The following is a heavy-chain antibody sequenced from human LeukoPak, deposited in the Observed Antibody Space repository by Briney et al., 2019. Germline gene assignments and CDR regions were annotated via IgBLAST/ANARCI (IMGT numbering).Heavy chain of an antibody. CDR3: ARLVHCSGGSCYSAGGRDWFDP. CDR1: GGSISSYY. V-gene: IGHV4-59*08. D-gene: IGHD2-15*01. Sequence: SGTLSLTRTVSGGSISSYYWNWIRQPPGKGLEWIGYIDYSGSTNYNPSLKSRVTISVDTSKNQFSLKLSSVTAADTAVYYCARLVHCSGGSCYSAGGRDWFDPWGQGTLVTVSS. CDR2: IDYSGST. J-gene: IGHJ5*02.